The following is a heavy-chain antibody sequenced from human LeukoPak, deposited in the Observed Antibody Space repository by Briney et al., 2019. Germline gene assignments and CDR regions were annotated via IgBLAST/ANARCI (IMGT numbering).Heavy chain of an antibody. Sequence: GGSLRLSCAASGFTLSSYAMSWVRQAPGKGLEWVSLISGNAGSTYYADSVKGRFAISRDNSKNTLYLQMNSLRAEDTAVYYCAKEPNTYDFWSGYLSWGQGTLVTVSS. V-gene: IGHV3-23*01. CDR2: ISGNAGST. D-gene: IGHD3-3*01. J-gene: IGHJ5*02. CDR3: AKEPNTYDFWSGYLS. CDR1: GFTLSSYA.